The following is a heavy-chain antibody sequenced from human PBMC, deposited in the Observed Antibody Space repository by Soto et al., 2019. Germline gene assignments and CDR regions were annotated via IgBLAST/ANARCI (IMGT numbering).Heavy chain of an antibody. CDR3: ARGRITTRGFDY. Sequence: QVQLVESGGGVVQPGRSLRLSCAASGFTFSSYSMHWVRQAPGKGLEWVAVISYDGSNEYYADSVKGRFTISRDNSKNTLYLKMNSLRAEDTAVYYCARGRITTRGFDYWGQGTLVTVSS. D-gene: IGHD3-3*01. V-gene: IGHV3-30-3*01. CDR1: GFTFSSYS. J-gene: IGHJ4*02. CDR2: ISYDGSNE.